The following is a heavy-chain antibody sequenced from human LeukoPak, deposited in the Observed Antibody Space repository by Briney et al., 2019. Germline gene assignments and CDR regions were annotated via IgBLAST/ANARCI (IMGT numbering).Heavy chain of an antibody. CDR3: ARELTTVTSWFDP. Sequence: GAPVKVSCKASGYTFTSYYMHWVRQAPGQGLEWMGIINPSGGSTSYAQKFQGRVTMTRDTSTSTVYMELSSLRSEDTAVYYCARELTTVTSWFDPWGQGTLVTVSS. D-gene: IGHD4-17*01. V-gene: IGHV1-46*01. CDR1: GYTFTSYY. CDR2: INPSGGST. J-gene: IGHJ5*02.